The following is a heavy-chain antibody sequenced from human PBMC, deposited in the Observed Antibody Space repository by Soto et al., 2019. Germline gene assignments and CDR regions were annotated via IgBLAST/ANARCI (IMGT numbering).Heavy chain of an antibody. V-gene: IGHV3-30-3*01. Sequence: QVQLVESGGGMVQPGRSLRLSCAASKFTFSSYSMHWVRQAPGKGLEWVAVISYNGTNKFYADSVKGRFTISRDNSKSILYLQMNSLRAEDTAVYYCARTALRRPITASGGFDPWGQGTLVIVSS. CDR2: ISYNGTNK. CDR3: ARTALRRPITASGGFDP. D-gene: IGHD1-20*01. CDR1: KFTFSSYS. J-gene: IGHJ5*02.